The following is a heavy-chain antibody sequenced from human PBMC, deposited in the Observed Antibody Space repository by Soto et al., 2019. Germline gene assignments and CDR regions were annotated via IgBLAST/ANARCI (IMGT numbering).Heavy chain of an antibody. V-gene: IGHV3-23*01. CDR1: GFTFSSYA. CDR2: ISGSGGST. J-gene: IGHJ4*02. Sequence: GGSLRLSCAASGFTFSSYAMSWVRQAPGKGLEWVSAISGSGGSTYYADSVKGRFTISRDNSRNTLYLQMNSLRAEDTAVYYCAKDLTEYSSGWLRGYYFDVSGQGTRVTVSS. D-gene: IGHD6-19*01. CDR3: AKDLTEYSSGWLRGYYFDV.